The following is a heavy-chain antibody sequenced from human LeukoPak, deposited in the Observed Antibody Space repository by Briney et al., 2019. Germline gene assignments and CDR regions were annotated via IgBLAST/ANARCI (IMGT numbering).Heavy chain of an antibody. CDR3: AKAAGTGYYDSSGYYYDDY. CDR1: GYTFNKFG. CDR2: ISAYNGKT. D-gene: IGHD3-22*01. J-gene: IGHJ4*02. V-gene: IGHV1-18*01. Sequence: ASVNVSCKASGYTFNKFGITWVRQAPGQGLECMGWISAYNGKTKYTQKFQDRVTMTTDASTTTAYMELRSLRFDDTAVYYCAKAAGTGYYDSSGYYYDDYWGQGTLVTVSS.